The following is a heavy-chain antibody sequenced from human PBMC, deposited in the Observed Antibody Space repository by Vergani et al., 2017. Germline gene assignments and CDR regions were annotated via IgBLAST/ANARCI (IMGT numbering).Heavy chain of an antibody. Sequence: QVQLPQWGAGLLKPSETLSLTCAVYGGSFSGYYWSWIRQPPGKGLEWIGEINHSGSTNYNPSRKSRVTISVDTSKNQFSLKLSSVTAADTAVYYCARDGPLGYCSGGSCLNWFDPWGQGTLVTVSS. CDR3: ARDGPLGYCSGGSCLNWFDP. J-gene: IGHJ5*02. CDR2: INHSGST. V-gene: IGHV4-34*01. CDR1: GGSFSGYY. D-gene: IGHD2-15*01.